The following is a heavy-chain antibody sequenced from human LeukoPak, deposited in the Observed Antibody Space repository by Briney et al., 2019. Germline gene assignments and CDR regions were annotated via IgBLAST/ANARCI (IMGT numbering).Heavy chain of an antibody. CDR2: ISYDGSNK. J-gene: IGHJ4*02. CDR1: GFTFSSYA. V-gene: IGHV3-30*04. D-gene: IGHD6-13*01. CDR3: ARMGIAAAGTPIDY. Sequence: GGSLRLSCAASGFTFSSYAMSWVRQAPGKGLEWVAVISYDGSNKYYADSVKGRFTISRDNSKNTLYLQMNSLRAEDTAVYYCARMGIAAAGTPIDYWGQGTLVTVSS.